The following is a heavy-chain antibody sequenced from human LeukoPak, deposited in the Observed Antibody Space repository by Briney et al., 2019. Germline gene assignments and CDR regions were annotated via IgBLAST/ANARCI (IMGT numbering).Heavy chain of an antibody. CDR1: GGTFSSYA. D-gene: IGHD4-17*01. J-gene: IGHJ6*03. Sequence: SVKVSCKASGGTFSSYAISWVRQAPGQGLEWMGGIIPIFSTANSAQKFQGRVTTTTNDTTSTAYMELSSLRSEDTAVYYCASHYGEGYYYYYMDVWGKGTTVTVSS. V-gene: IGHV1-69*05. CDR3: ASHYGEGYYYYYMDV. CDR2: IIPIFSTA.